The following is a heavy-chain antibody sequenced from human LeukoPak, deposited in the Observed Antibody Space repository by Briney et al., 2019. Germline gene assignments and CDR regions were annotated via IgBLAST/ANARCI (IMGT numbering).Heavy chain of an antibody. CDR3: ARALIVDYYDIAFDY. V-gene: IGHV4-30-4*01. D-gene: IGHD3-22*01. CDR2: IYYSGST. J-gene: IGHJ4*02. CDR1: GGSISSGDYY. Sequence: SETLSLTCTVSGGSISSGDYYWSWIRQPPGKGLEWIGYIYYSGSTYYNPSLKSRVTISVDTSKNQFSLKLNSVTAADTAVYYCARALIVDYYDIAFDYWGQGTLVTVSS.